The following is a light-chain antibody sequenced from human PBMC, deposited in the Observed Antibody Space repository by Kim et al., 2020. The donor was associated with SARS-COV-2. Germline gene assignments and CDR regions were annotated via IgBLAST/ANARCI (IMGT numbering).Light chain of an antibody. CDR2: QDS. CDR3: QAWDSSTHVV. V-gene: IGLV3-1*01. CDR1: KLGDKY. Sequence: VSPGQTASITCSGDKLGDKYACWYQQKPGQSPVLVIYQDSKRPSGIPERFSGSNSGNTATLTISGTQAMDEADYYCQAWDSSTHVVFGGGTKLTVL. J-gene: IGLJ2*01.